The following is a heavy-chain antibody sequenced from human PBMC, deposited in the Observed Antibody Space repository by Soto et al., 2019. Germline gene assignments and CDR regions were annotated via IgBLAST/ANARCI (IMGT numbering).Heavy chain of an antibody. CDR2: INPNSGGS. CDR3: ARDRMKLIAAGDALDI. CDR1: GYSFVAYY. Sequence: QVQLVQSGAEVKKPGTSVRVSCKASGYSFVAYYVHWVRQAPGQGLEWMGWINPNSGGSDSAQKFQGRVTMTNDRXNXXVYMELRGLKADDTAVYYCARDRMKLIAAGDALDIWGQGTAVTVSS. J-gene: IGHJ3*02. V-gene: IGHV1-2*02. D-gene: IGHD6-25*01.